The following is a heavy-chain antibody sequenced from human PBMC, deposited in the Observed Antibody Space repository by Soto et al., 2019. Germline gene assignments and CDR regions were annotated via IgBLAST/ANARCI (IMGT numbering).Heavy chain of an antibody. CDR2: IHSSGGA. V-gene: IGHV4-39*02. J-gene: IGHJ4*02. Sequence: SETLSLTCTVSGASIKSRNYFWGWIRQPPGKGLEFVGSIHSSGGAYYNPSLKSRVTVSVDLSNSHFSLSLKSLTATDTAVYYCGRLAEAATGHTDFDFWGQGTLVTVSS. CDR3: GRLAEAATGHTDFDF. CDR1: GASIKSRNYF. D-gene: IGHD2-15*01.